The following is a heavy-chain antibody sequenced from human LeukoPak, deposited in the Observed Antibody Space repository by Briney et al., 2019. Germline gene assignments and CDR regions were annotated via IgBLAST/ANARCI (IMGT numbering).Heavy chain of an antibody. CDR1: GFTFSSYW. D-gene: IGHD4-11*01. CDR2: INSDGSST. V-gene: IGHV3-74*01. Sequence: PGGSLRLSCAASGFTFSSYWMHWVRHAPGKGLVWVSRINSDGSSTSYADSVKGRFTISRDNAKNTLYLQMNSLRAEDTAVYYCARVGDYSNYVSYYGMDVWGQGTTVTVSS. CDR3: ARVGDYSNYVSYYGMDV. J-gene: IGHJ6*02.